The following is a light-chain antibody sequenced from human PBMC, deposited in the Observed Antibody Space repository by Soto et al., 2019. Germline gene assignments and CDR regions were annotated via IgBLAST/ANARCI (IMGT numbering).Light chain of an antibody. Sequence: QSALTQPASASGSPGQSITISCTGTSSDIGAYNFVSWYQQHPGKAPKLMLYDVNIRPSGVSNRFSGSKSGNMASLTISGLQAEDEADYYCTSWTTSTTMIFGGGTKLTVL. J-gene: IGLJ2*01. CDR3: TSWTTSTTMI. CDR1: SSDIGAYNF. CDR2: DVN. V-gene: IGLV2-14*03.